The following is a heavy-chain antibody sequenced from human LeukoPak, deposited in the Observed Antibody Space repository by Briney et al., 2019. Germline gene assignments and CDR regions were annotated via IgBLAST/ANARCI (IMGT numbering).Heavy chain of an antibody. V-gene: IGHV4-31*03. J-gene: IGHJ4*02. CDR3: ARESSVTPYYFDY. Sequence: PSETLSLTCTVSGGSISSGSYYWSWIRQHPGKGLEWIGYIYYSGSTYYNPSLKSRVTISVDTSKNQFSLKLSSVTAADTAVYYCARESSVTPYYFDYWGQGTLVTVSS. CDR1: GGSISSGSYY. CDR2: IYYSGST. D-gene: IGHD4-11*01.